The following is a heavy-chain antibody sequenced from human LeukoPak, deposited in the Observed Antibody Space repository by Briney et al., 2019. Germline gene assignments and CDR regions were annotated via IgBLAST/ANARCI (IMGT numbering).Heavy chain of an antibody. D-gene: IGHD3-22*01. CDR3: ARVYYDSSGSFDY. CDR1: GGSISSSSYY. Sequence: SETLSLTCTVSGGSISSSSYYWGWIRQPPGKGLEWIGSIYYSGSTYYNPSLKSRVTISVDTSKNQFSLKLSSVTAADTAVYYCARVYYDSSGSFDYWGQGTLVTVSS. J-gene: IGHJ4*02. CDR2: IYYSGST. V-gene: IGHV4-39*07.